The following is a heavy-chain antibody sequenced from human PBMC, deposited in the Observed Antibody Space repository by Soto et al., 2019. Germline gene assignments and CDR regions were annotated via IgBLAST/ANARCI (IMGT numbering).Heavy chain of an antibody. Sequence: GGSLRLSCAASGFTVSSNYMSWVRQAPGKGLEWVSVIYSGGSTYYADSVKGRFTISRDNSKNTLYLQMNSLRAEDTAVYYCARDRPIAAAGTLLYYYMDVWGKGTTVTVSS. D-gene: IGHD6-13*01. CDR3: ARDRPIAAAGTLLYYYMDV. V-gene: IGHV3-66*01. J-gene: IGHJ6*03. CDR1: GFTVSSNY. CDR2: IYSGGST.